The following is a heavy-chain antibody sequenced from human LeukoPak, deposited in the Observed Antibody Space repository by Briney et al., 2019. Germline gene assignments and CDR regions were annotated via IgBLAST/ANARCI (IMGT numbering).Heavy chain of an antibody. V-gene: IGHV5-51*01. Sequence: LGESLKISCKGSGYSFTSYWIGWVRQMPGKGLEWMGIIYPGDSDTRYSPSFQGQVTISADKSISTAYLQWSSLKASDTAMYYCARSVSSSWYMGWFDPWGQGTLVTVSS. CDR3: ARSVSSSWYMGWFDP. J-gene: IGHJ5*02. CDR2: IYPGDSDT. CDR1: GYSFTSYW. D-gene: IGHD6-13*01.